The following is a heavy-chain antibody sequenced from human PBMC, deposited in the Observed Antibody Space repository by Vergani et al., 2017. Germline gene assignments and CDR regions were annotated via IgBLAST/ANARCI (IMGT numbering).Heavy chain of an antibody. D-gene: IGHD6-19*01. CDR1: GGSISSYY. Sequence: QVQLQESGPGLVKPSETLSLTCTVSGGSISSYYWSWIRQPPGKGLEWIGYIYTSGSTNYNPSLKSRVTISVDTSKNQFSLKLSSVTAADTAVYYCARAPIAVAGTGFDYWGQGTLVTVSS. J-gene: IGHJ4*02. CDR3: ARAPIAVAGTGFDY. V-gene: IGHV4-4*09. CDR2: IYTSGST.